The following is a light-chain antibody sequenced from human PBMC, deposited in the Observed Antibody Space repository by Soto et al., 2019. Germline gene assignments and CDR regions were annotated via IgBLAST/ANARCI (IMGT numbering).Light chain of an antibody. CDR3: AAWDDSLNGWV. CDR2: SNN. CDR1: SSNIGSNT. J-gene: IGLJ3*02. V-gene: IGLV1-44*01. Sequence: LTQPPSASGTPGQRVIISCSGSSSNIGSNTVNWYQQLPGTAPKLLIYSNNQRPSGVPDRFSGSKSGTSASLAISGLQSEDEADYYCAAWDDSLNGWVFGGGTKLTVL.